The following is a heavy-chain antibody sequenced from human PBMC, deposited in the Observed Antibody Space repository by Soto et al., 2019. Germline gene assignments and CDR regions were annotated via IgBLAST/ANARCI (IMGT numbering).Heavy chain of an antibody. D-gene: IGHD2-21*02. Sequence: VGSLRLSCAASGFNVNSDYMNWVRQTPGKGLEWVASIYSGETTYYADSVRGRFTISSDKSRNTLYFQLSSLRIEDTAVYYCTRDGRGLGRLPLFEYWGQGVLVTV. J-gene: IGHJ4*02. CDR1: GFNVNSDY. CDR3: TRDGRGLGRLPLFEY. CDR2: IYSGETT. V-gene: IGHV3-53*01.